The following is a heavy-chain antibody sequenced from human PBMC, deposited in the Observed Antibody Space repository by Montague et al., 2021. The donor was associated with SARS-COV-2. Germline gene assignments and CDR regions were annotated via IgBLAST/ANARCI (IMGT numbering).Heavy chain of an antibody. Sequence: SETLSLTCTVSGGLFNTDYSNSDFWSWIRQTPGKELEWIGWIHYNGYTHYNPSLKCRVTISIDTSKRYFSLRLNFLTATDTAVYYCARGHIFGPGARWFEPWGQGTLVTVAS. D-gene: IGHD3-3*01. CDR2: IHYNGYT. CDR1: GGLFNTDYSNSDF. CDR3: ARGHIFGPGARWFEP. V-gene: IGHV4-61*03. J-gene: IGHJ5*02.